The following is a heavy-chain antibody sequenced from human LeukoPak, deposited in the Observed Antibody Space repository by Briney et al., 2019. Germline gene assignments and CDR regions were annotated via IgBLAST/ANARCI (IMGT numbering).Heavy chain of an antibody. CDR2: ISSSSSYI. Sequence: GGSLRLSCAASGFTFSSYSMTWVRQAPGKGLEWVSSISSSSSYIYYADLVKGRFTISRDNAKNSLYLQMNSLRAEDTAVYYCARGSYLIVVPAAILHNWFDPWGQGTLVTVSS. CDR1: GFTFSSYS. J-gene: IGHJ5*02. D-gene: IGHD2-2*02. V-gene: IGHV3-21*01. CDR3: ARGSYLIVVPAAILHNWFDP.